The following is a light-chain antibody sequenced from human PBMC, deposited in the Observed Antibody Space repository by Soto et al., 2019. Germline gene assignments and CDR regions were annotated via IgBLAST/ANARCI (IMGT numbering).Light chain of an antibody. CDR2: ASS. V-gene: IGLV2-14*01. J-gene: IGLJ1*01. CDR3: SSYTSGSTLYV. CDR1: SSDVGGYNY. Sequence: QSALTQPASVSGSPGQSITISCTVTSSDVGGYNYVSWYQHHPGRAPRLMIYASSNRPSGVSHRFSGSRSGNTASLTISGLQAEDEADYYCSSYTSGSTLYVFGTGTKVTVL.